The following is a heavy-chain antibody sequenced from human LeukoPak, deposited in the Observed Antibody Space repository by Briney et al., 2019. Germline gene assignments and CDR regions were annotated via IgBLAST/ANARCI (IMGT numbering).Heavy chain of an antibody. J-gene: IGHJ4*02. CDR3: AKNRVLLWFGELSGWYFDY. V-gene: IGHV3-23*01. CDR2: ICGSGGST. CDR1: GFTFSSYA. D-gene: IGHD3-10*01. Sequence: PGGSLRLSCAASGFTFSSYAMSWVRQAPGKGLEWVSAICGSGGSTYYADSVKGRFTISRDNPKNTLYLQINRLRAEDTAVYYCAKNRVLLWFGELSGWYFDYWGQGTLVTVSS.